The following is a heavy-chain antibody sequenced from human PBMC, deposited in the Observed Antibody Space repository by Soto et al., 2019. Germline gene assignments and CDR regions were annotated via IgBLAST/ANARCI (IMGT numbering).Heavy chain of an antibody. CDR3: ARADFDCSVGSCYSGVIDY. J-gene: IGHJ4*02. D-gene: IGHD2-15*01. Sequence: QVQLVQSGAEVKKPGSSVKVSCKASGGTFSSYAISWVRQTPGQGLEWMGGIIPIFGTANYAQKFQGRVTITADESTSTAYMELSSLRSDDTAVYYCARADFDCSVGSCYSGVIDYWGQGTLVTVSS. V-gene: IGHV1-69*01. CDR1: GGTFSSYA. CDR2: IIPIFGTA.